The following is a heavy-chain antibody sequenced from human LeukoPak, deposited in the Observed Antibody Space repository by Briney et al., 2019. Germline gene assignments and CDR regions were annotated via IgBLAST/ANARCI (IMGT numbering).Heavy chain of an antibody. CDR3: ATGYYDSSGYYSPWFDY. Sequence: SETLSLTCTVSGGSISSGDYYWSWIRQPPGKGLEWIGYIYHSGGTYYNPSLTSLKSRVTISVDRSKNQFSLKLSSVTAADTAVYYCATGYYDSSGYYSPWFDYWGQGTLVTVSS. J-gene: IGHJ4*02. D-gene: IGHD3-22*01. CDR2: IYHSGGT. CDR1: GGSISSGDYY. V-gene: IGHV4-30-4*01.